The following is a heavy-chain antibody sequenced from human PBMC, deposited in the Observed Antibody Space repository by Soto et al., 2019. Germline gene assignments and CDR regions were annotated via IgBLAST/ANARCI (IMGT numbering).Heavy chain of an antibody. V-gene: IGHV1-18*01. J-gene: IGHJ6*02. CDR2: ITAYNGNT. D-gene: IGHD6-13*01. CDR1: GYTSPSYT. CDR3: ASGRQQLAEDFVYSGNYAMDV. Sequence: QVQLVQSRAEVKRPGASVKVSCKASGYTSPSYTITWVRQAPGLGLEWMGRITAYNGNTSYAQKFQGRVTMTTDTSAGTAYMELRSLISDDTAVYYCASGRQQLAEDFVYSGNYAMDVWGQGTTVTVSS.